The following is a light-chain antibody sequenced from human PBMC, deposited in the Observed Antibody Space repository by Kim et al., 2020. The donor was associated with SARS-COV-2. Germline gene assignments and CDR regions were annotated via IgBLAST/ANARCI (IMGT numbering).Light chain of an antibody. CDR1: SSNTGTNY. CDR2: DSN. J-gene: IGLJ1*01. CDR3: STWDGRLSAGV. V-gene: IGLV1-51*01. Sequence: KVSFAGSGSSSNTGTNYVSWYQRFPGRAPKLLIYDSNKRPSGVPDRFSGSKSGTSATLGITGLQPGDEADYYCSTWDGRLSAGVFGTGTKVTVL.